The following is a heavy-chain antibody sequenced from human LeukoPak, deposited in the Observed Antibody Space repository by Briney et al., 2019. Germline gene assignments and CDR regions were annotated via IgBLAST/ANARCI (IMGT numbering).Heavy chain of an antibody. CDR2: ISGSGGST. CDR3: AKRPTWGIVVVVAANY. J-gene: IGHJ4*02. Sequence: GGSLRLSCAASGFTFSNYAMNWVRQAPGKGLEWVSAISGSGGSTYYADSVKGRFTISRDNSKNSLYLQMNSLRAEDTAVYYCAKRPTWGIVVVVAANYWGQGTLVTVSS. CDR1: GFTFSNYA. V-gene: IGHV3-23*01. D-gene: IGHD2-15*01.